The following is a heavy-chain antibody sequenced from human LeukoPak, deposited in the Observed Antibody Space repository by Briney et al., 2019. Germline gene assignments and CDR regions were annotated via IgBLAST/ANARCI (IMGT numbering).Heavy chain of an antibody. J-gene: IGHJ5*02. CDR2: INPTGGST. CDR1: GYTFTSYY. Sequence: ASVKVSCKASGYTFTSYYMHWVRPAPGQGLEWMGLINPTGGSTGYAQKFQGRVTMTRDMSTSTDYTELSSLRSEDTAIYYCARDNSVGDNAWWFDPWGQGTLVTVSS. CDR3: ARDNSVGDNAWWFDP. V-gene: IGHV1-46*01. D-gene: IGHD1-26*01.